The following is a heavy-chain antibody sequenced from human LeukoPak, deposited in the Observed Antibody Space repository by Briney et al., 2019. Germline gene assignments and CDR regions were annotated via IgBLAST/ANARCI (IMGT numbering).Heavy chain of an antibody. J-gene: IGHJ4*02. Sequence: SETLSLTCTVSGGSISSSSYYWGWIRQPPGKGLEWIGSIYYSGSTYYNPSLKSRVTISVDTSKNQFSLKLSSVTAADTAVYYCARDYYDSSGYSYYYFDYWGQGTLVTVSS. D-gene: IGHD3-22*01. CDR2: IYYSGST. CDR3: ARDYYDSSGYSYYYFDY. CDR1: GGSISSSSYY. V-gene: IGHV4-39*07.